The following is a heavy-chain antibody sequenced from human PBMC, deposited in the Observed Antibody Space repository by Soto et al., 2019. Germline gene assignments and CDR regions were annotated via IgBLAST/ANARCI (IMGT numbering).Heavy chain of an antibody. CDR1: GGSISNYY. CDR2: IHYSGNT. J-gene: IGHJ6*02. CDR3: ARLSGIGYYNFGMDV. D-gene: IGHD6-13*01. Sequence: SETLSLTCTVSGGSISNYYWSWIRQPPGRGLEWIGYIHYSGNTKYIPSLNSRVTISIDTSKYQFSLRLTSVTAADTAVYYCARLSGIGYYNFGMDVWGQGTSVTVSS. V-gene: IGHV4-59*08.